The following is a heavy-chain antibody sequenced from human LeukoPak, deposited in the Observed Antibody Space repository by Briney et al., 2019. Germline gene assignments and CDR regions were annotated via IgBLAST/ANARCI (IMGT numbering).Heavy chain of an antibody. D-gene: IGHD3/OR15-3a*01. CDR2: IIPILGIA. Sequence: ASVKVSCKASGGTFSSYAISWVRQAPGQGLEWMGRIIPILGIANYAQKFQGRVTITADKSTSTAYMELSSLRSEDTAVYYCARGGLPRENWFDPWGQGTLVTVSS. V-gene: IGHV1-69*04. CDR3: ARGGLPRENWFDP. J-gene: IGHJ5*02. CDR1: GGTFSSYA.